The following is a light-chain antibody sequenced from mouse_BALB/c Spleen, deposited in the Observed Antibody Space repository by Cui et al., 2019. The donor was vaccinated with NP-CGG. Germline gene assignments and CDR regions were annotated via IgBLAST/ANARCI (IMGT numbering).Light chain of an antibody. CDR2: GTN. Sequence: HAVLTQESPLTTSPGETVTLTCRSNTGAVTTSNYANWVQEKPDHLFTGLIGGTNNRVPGVPARFSGSLIGDKAALTITGAQTEDEAIYFCALWYSNHWVFGGGTKLTVL. J-gene: IGLJ1*01. CDR1: TGAVTTSNY. V-gene: IGLV1*01. CDR3: ALWYSNHWV.